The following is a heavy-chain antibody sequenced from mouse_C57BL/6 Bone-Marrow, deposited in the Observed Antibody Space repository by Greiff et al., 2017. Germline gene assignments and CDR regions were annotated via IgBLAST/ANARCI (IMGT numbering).Heavy chain of an antibody. J-gene: IGHJ4*01. V-gene: IGHV1-4*01. CDR1: GYTFTSYT. D-gene: IGHD1-1*01. CDR3: ARHYYGSSYAMDY. Sequence: QVQLQQSGAELVRPGASVKMSCKASGYTFTSYTMHWVKQRPGQGLEWIGYINPSSGYTKYNQKFKDKATLTADKSSSTAYMQLSSLTSEDSAVYYCARHYYGSSYAMDYWGQGTSVTVSS. CDR2: INPSSGYT.